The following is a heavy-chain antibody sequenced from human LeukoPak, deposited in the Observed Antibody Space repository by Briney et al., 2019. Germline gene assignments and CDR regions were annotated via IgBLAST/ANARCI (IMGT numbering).Heavy chain of an antibody. D-gene: IGHD5-18*01. CDR2: ISGSGGST. V-gene: IGHV3-23*01. CDR1: GFTFSSYA. CDR3: ARGGEQLWSPLDY. J-gene: IGHJ4*02. Sequence: GGSLRLSCAASGFTFSSYAMSWVRQAPGKGLEWVSAISGSGGSTYYADSVKGRFTISRDNSKNTLYLQMNSLRAEDTAVYYCARGGEQLWSPLDYWGQGTLVTVSS.